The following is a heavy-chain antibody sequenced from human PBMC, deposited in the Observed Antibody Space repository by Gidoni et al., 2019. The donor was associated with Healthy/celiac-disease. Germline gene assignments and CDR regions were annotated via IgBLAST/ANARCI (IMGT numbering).Heavy chain of an antibody. CDR2: IRSKAYGGTT. V-gene: IGHV3-49*04. CDR3: TRGAKYYGSGSSFDY. J-gene: IGHJ4*02. D-gene: IGHD3-10*01. CDR1: GFTLGDYA. Sequence: EVKLVESGGGLVQPGRSLRLSCTASGFTLGDYAMSWVRQAPGKGLEWVGFIRSKAYGGTTEYAASVKGRFTISRDDSKSIAYLQMNSLKTEDTAVYYCTRGAKYYGSGSSFDYWGQGTLVTVSS.